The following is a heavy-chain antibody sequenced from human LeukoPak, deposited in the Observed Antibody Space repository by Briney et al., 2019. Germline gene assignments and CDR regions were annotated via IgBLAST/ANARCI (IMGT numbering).Heavy chain of an antibody. CDR1: GGSISSYY. J-gene: IGHJ4*02. CDR2: IYTSGST. CDR3: ARLNEGAISN. V-gene: IGHV4-4*09. D-gene: IGHD2/OR15-2a*01. Sequence: SETLSLTCTVSGGSISSYYWSWIRQPPGKGLEWIGYIYTSGSTNYSPSLKSRVTISVDTSKNQFSLKLSSVTAADTAVYYCARLNEGAISNWGQGTLVTVSS.